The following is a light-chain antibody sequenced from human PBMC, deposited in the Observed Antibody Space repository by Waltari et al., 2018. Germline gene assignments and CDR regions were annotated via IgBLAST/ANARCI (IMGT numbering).Light chain of an antibody. V-gene: IGLV3-21*04. J-gene: IGLJ2*01. Sequence: SYVLTQPPSVSVAPGKTARITCGGNNIGSKSVHWYQEKPGQAPGRVIYYDSDRPSGIPERFSGSNSGNTATLTISRVEAGDEADYYCQVWDSSSDPVVFGGGTKLTVL. CDR1: NIGSKS. CDR2: YDS. CDR3: QVWDSSSDPVV.